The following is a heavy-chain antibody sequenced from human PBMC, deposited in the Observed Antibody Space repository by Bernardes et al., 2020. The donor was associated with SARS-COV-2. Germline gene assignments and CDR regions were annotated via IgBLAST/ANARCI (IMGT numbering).Heavy chain of an antibody. D-gene: IGHD6-13*01. V-gene: IGHV4-61*02. CDR2: IYTSGST. CDR1: GGSISSGSYY. J-gene: IGHJ6*02. Sequence: SETLSLTCTVSGGSISSGSYYWSWIRQPAGKGLEWIGRIYTSGSTNYNPSLKSRVTISVDTSKNQFSLKLSSVTAADTAVYYCARGVAAAGRGGYYYGMDVWGQGTTVTVSS. CDR3: ARGVAAAGRGGYYYGMDV.